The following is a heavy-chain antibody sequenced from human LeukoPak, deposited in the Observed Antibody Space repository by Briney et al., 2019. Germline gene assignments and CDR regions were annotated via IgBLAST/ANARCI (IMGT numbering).Heavy chain of an antibody. J-gene: IGHJ3*02. V-gene: IGHV4-38-2*01. CDR1: GYSISSSNY. CDR2: INHSGST. Sequence: SETLSLTCAVSGYSISSSNYWGWIRQPPGKGLEWIGEINHSGSTNYNPSLKSRVTISVDTSKNQFSLKLSSVTAADTAVYYCARGRGGFTMVRGVMGPFAFDIWGQGTMVTVSS. CDR3: ARGRGGFTMVRGVMGPFAFDI. D-gene: IGHD3-10*01.